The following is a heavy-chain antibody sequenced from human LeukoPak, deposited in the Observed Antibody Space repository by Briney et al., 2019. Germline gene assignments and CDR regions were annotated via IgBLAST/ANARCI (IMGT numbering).Heavy chain of an antibody. CDR3: ARAYSSSWYSANDY. V-gene: IGHV3-20*01. D-gene: IGHD6-13*01. CDR1: GFTFDDYG. J-gene: IGHJ4*02. CDR2: INWNGGNT. Sequence: GGSLRPSCAASGFTFDDYGMSWVRQAPGKGLEWVSGINWNGGNTGYADSVKGRFTISRDNAKNSLYLQMNSLRAEDTALYHCARAYSSSWYSANDYWGQGTLVTVSS.